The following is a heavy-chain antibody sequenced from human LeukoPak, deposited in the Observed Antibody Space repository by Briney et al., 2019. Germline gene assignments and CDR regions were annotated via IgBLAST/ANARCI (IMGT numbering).Heavy chain of an antibody. CDR1: GGFNTHYY. Sequence: SETLSLTCSVSGGFNTHYYWSWIRQPPGKGLEWIGYFYHSGSTNYNPSLKSRVTISVDTSKNHFSLKLSSVTAADTAVYYCARASEGIGYFDTWGRGSLVTVSS. V-gene: IGHV4-59*01. CDR3: ARASEGIGYFDT. J-gene: IGHJ4*02. CDR2: FYHSGST. D-gene: IGHD3-16*01.